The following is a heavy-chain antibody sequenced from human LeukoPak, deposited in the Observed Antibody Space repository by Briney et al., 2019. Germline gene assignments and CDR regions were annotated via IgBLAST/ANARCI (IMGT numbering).Heavy chain of an antibody. CDR1: GFTFSDFA. CDR2: ISSSGGST. CDR3: AKDRGY. V-gene: IGHV3-23*01. Sequence: PGGSLRLSCAASGFTFSDFAMSWVRQAPGKGLECVSVISSSGGSTYSADAVKARFTISRDNSKNTLYLQMSSLRADDTAVYYCAKDRGYWGQGTLVTVSS. J-gene: IGHJ4*02.